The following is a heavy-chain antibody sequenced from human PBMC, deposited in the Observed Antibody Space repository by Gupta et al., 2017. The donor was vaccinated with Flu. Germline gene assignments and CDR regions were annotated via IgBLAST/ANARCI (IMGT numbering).Heavy chain of an antibody. V-gene: IGHV3-23*01. CDR1: GVTFSSYA. CDR3: AKAQGDIVVVPAAISISGMDV. CDR2: ISGSGGST. J-gene: IGHJ6*02. D-gene: IGHD2-2*02. Sequence: EVQLLESGGGLVQPGGSLRLSCAASGVTFSSYAMSWVRQAPGKGLEWVSAISGSGGSTYYADSVKGRFTISRDNSKNTLYLQMNSLRAEDTAVYYCAKAQGDIVVVPAAISISGMDVWGQGTTVTVSS.